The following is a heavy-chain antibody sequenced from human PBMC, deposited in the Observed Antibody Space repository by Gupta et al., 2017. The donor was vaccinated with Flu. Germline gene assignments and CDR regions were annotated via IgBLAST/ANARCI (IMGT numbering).Heavy chain of an antibody. J-gene: IGHJ4*02. CDR1: GGACNRNA. V-gene: IGHV1-69*01. CDR3: ARRGGRYCSGGSCYWGFDY. Sequence: QVQLVQSGAEVKKPGSSVKVSCKASGGACNRNAISWVRQAPGQGLEWMGGIMPIFGATNYPQEFQGRVTITVDESTSTAYMELSSLRSEDTAVYYCARRGGRYCSGGSCYWGFDYWGQGTLVTVSS. D-gene: IGHD2-15*01. CDR2: IMPIFGAT.